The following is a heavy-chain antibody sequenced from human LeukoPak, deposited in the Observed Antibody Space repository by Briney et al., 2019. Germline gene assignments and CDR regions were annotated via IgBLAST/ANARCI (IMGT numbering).Heavy chain of an antibody. CDR2: FDPDDGEA. J-gene: IGHJ4*02. CDR3: AIDYYASGNYYNGPHN. D-gene: IGHD3-10*01. V-gene: IGHV1-24*01. CDR1: GFGLSVLS. Sequence: ASVKVSCKISGFGLSVLSIHWMRQAPGKGLEWMGGFDPDDGEALYAQQFQGRVSMTEDTSAGTVYMELSSLRSEDTAVYYCAIDYYASGNYYNGPHNWGPGTLVTVSS.